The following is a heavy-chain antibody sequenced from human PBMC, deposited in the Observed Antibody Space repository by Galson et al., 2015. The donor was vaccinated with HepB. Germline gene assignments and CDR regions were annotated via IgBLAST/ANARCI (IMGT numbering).Heavy chain of an antibody. J-gene: IGHJ4*02. CDR2: IIPFLDIA. CDR3: AKDIMVRGVGGDY. D-gene: IGHD3-10*01. V-gene: IGHV1-69*04. Sequence: SVKVSCKASGGTFSSYAISWVRQAPGQGLEWMGRIIPFLDIANYAQKFQGRVTITADKSTSTAYMELSSLRPEDSALYYCAKDIMVRGVGGDYWGQGTLVTVSS. CDR1: GGTFSSYA.